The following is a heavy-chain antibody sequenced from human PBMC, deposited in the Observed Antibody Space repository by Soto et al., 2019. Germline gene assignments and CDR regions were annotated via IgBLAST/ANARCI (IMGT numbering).Heavy chain of an antibody. CDR2: INHSGST. CDR3: ARCWGIDTVITMWVSRDYYYYYMDV. Sequence: PSETLSLTCAVYGGSFSGYYWSWIRQPPGKGLEWIGEINHSGSTNYNPSLKSRVTISVDTSKNQFSLKLSSVTAADTAVYYGARCWGIDTVITMWVSRDYYYYYMDVWGKGTTVTVSS. V-gene: IGHV4-34*01. J-gene: IGHJ6*03. CDR1: GGSFSGYY. D-gene: IGHD4-17*01.